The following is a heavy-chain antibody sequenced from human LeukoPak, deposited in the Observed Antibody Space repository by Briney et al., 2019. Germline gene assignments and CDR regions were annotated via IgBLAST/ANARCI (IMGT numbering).Heavy chain of an antibody. J-gene: IGHJ4*02. V-gene: IGHV3-7*03. CDR1: GFTFSSYW. CDR2: IKQDGSEK. D-gene: IGHD5-24*01. CDR3: VRGLQWRWLQSYFDY. Sequence: GGSLRLSCTASGFTFSSYWMSWVRQAPGKGLEWVANIKQDGSEKDYVDSVKGRFTISRDNAKNSLYLQMNSLRAEDTAVYYCVRGLQWRWLQSYFDYWGQGTLVTVSS.